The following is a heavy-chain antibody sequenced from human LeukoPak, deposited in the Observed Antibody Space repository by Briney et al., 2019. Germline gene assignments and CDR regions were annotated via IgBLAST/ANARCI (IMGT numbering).Heavy chain of an antibody. J-gene: IGHJ4*02. CDR1: GGTFSSYA. Sequence: SVKVSCKASGGTFSSYAISWVRQAPGQGLEWMGGIIPIFGTANYAQKFQGRVTITADKSTSTAYMELSSLRSEDTAVYYCARDTYYYDSSGYSHHRFDYWGQGTLVTVSS. D-gene: IGHD3-22*01. CDR2: IIPIFGTA. V-gene: IGHV1-69*06. CDR3: ARDTYYYDSSGYSHHRFDY.